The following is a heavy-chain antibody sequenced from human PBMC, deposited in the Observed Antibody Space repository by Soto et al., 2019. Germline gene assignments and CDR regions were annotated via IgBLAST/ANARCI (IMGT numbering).Heavy chain of an antibody. CDR3: ARVFVAPAAISYYYGMDV. CDR2: IYYSGST. J-gene: IGHJ6*02. Sequence: PSETLSLTCTVSGGSISSGGYYWSWIRQHPGKGLEWIGYIYYSGSTYYNPSLKSRVTISVDTSKNQFSLKLSSVTAADTAVYYCARVFVAPAAISYYYGMDVWGHGSTVTVSS. D-gene: IGHD2-2*01. V-gene: IGHV4-31*03. CDR1: GGSISSGGYY.